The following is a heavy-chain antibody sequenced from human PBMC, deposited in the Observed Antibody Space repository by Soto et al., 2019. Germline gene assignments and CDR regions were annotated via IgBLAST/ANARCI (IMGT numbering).Heavy chain of an antibody. Sequence: KSGPTLVNPTQTLTLTCTFSGFSLSTSGVGVGWIRQPPGKALEWLALIYWNDDKRYSPSLKSRLTITKDTSKNQVVLTMTNMDPVDTATYYCAHRPPPSDVLRYFAWLFSRMNWFDPWGQGTLVTVSS. D-gene: IGHD3-9*01. V-gene: IGHV2-5*01. J-gene: IGHJ5*02. CDR3: AHRPPPSDVLRYFAWLFSRMNWFDP. CDR2: IYWNDDK. CDR1: GFSLSTSGVG.